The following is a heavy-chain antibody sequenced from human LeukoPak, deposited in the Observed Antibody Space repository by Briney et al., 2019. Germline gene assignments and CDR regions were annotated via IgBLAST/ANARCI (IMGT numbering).Heavy chain of an antibody. Sequence: GSLRLPCAASVLPLSGFSVNWVRKAPGKGLEWISYSSGSNTIYYADSVKGRFTISRDNAKNSQFLQMNSLRDEDTAVYYCATGRRYSSGWYIFDYWGQGTLVTVSS. V-gene: IGHV3-48*02. CDR3: ATGRRYSSGWYIFDY. D-gene: IGHD6-19*01. CDR2: SSGSNTI. CDR1: VLPLSGFS. J-gene: IGHJ4*02.